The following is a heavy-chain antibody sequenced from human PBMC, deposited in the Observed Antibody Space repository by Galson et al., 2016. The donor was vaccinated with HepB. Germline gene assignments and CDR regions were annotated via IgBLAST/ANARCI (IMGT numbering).Heavy chain of an antibody. CDR3: AKDPYYYGSGSYLYFHY. J-gene: IGHJ4*02. D-gene: IGHD3-10*01. CDR1: GFTFSRYG. V-gene: IGHV3-30*18. Sequence: SLRLSCAASGFTFSRYGMHWVRQAPGKGLEWVTFISYDGSNKYYADSVKGRFTISRDSSKNTLYLQMSSLRAEDTAVYYCAKDPYYYGSGSYLYFHYWGQGTLVTVSS. CDR2: ISYDGSNK.